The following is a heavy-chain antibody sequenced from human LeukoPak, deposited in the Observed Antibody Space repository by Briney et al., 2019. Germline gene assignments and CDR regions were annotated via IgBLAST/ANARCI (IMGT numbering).Heavy chain of an antibody. CDR2: IIPIFGTG. Sequence: SVKVSCKASGGTFANYAISWVRKAPGQGLEWMGGIIPIFGTGHSAQKFQGRLTITADESTRTTYVELSSLRSEDTAVYYCAKGHDDFRQFDFWGQGTLVIVSS. D-gene: IGHD3-3*01. CDR3: AKGHDDFRQFDF. J-gene: IGHJ4*02. CDR1: GGTFANYA. V-gene: IGHV1-69*13.